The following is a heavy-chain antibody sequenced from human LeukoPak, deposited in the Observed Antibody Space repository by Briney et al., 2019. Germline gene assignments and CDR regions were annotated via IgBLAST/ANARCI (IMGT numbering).Heavy chain of an antibody. D-gene: IGHD3-10*01. Sequence: SETLSLTCTVSGGSISTSTYYWGWIRQPPGKGLEWIGSIYYSGSPYYNPSLKSRVTISVDTSNNQFSLKLSSVTAADTAVYYCAREPGGGLMVRGVWGQGTLVAVSS. V-gene: IGHV4-39*07. CDR1: GGSISTSTYY. CDR3: AREPGGGLMVRGV. J-gene: IGHJ4*02. CDR2: IYYSGSP.